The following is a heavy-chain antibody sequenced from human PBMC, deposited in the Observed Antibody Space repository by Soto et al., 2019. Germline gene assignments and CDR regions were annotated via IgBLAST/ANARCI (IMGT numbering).Heavy chain of an antibody. V-gene: IGHV3-30*18. D-gene: IGHD4-4*01. CDR3: AKDQAVTTYYYYGMDV. CDR1: GFTFSSYG. CDR2: ISYDGSNK. J-gene: IGHJ6*02. Sequence: GGSLRLSCAASGFTFSSYGMHWVRQAPGKGLEWVAVISYDGSNKYYADSVKGRFTISRDNSKNTLYLQMNSLRAEDTAVYYCAKDQAVTTYYYYGMDVWGQGTTVTAP.